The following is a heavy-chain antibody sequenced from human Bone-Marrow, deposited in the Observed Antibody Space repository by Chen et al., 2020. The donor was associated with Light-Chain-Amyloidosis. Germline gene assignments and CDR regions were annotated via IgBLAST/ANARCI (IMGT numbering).Heavy chain of an antibody. CDR1: GYTFTSYY. V-gene: IGHV1-46*01. CDR2: INPDGGST. J-gene: IGHJ4*02. CDR3: ARGRRTVTTQYFDY. Sequence: QVQLVQSGAEVKKPGASVKVSCKASGYTFTSYYMHWVRQAPGQGLEWMGIINPDGGSTSYAQKFQGRVTMTRDTSATSVYMELSSLRSDDTAVYYCARGRRTVTTQYFDYWGQGTLVTVSS. D-gene: IGHD4-17*01.